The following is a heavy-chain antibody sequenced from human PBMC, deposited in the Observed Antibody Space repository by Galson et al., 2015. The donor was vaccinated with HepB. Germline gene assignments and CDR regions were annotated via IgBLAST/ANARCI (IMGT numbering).Heavy chain of an antibody. CDR1: GYTFSSFA. J-gene: IGHJ5*02. Sequence: SVKVSCKASGYTFSSFAINWVRQAPGQGLEWMGYIKTNTGIPTYAQGFRGRLVFSLDASASTVYLQIGTLKADDTAVYYCARDMGATWYDGGNWFDPWGQGTLVTVSS. CDR2: IKTNTGIP. D-gene: IGHD1-26*01. V-gene: IGHV7-4-1*01. CDR3: ARDMGATWYDGGNWFDP.